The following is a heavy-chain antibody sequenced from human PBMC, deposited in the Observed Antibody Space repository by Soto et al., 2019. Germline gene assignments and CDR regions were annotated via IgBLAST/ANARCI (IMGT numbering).Heavy chain of an antibody. V-gene: IGHV3-33*06. CDR2: IWYDGSHK. CDR1: GFTFRNHG. CDR3: VKSSDGGSRGGGDL. J-gene: IGHJ5*02. Sequence: QVQLVESGGGVVEPGGALRLSCAASGFTFRNHGMHWVRQAPGKGLEWLTVIWYDGSHKYYADSVKGRFTTSRDNSENPLSLELNGRRAEDTAVYYCVKSSDGGSRGGGDLWGQGTLVTVSS. D-gene: IGHD6-13*01.